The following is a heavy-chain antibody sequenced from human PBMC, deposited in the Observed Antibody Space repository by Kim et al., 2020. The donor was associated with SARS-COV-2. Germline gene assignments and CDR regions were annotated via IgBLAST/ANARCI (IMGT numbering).Heavy chain of an antibody. CDR2: ISGSGGST. CDR1: GFTFSSYA. CDR3: AKTTYYYDSSGYLPDFDY. V-gene: IGHV3-23*01. D-gene: IGHD3-22*01. J-gene: IGHJ4*02. Sequence: GGSLRLSCAASGFTFSSYAMSWVRQAPGKGLEWVSAISGSGGSTYYADSVKGRFTISRDNSKNTLYLQMNSLRAEDTAVYYCAKTTYYYDSSGYLPDFDYWGQGTLVTVSS.